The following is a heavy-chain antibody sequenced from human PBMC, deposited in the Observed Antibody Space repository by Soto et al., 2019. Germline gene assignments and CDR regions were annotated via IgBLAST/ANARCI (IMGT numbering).Heavy chain of an antibody. D-gene: IGHD3-16*01. CDR1: GGSFSDYY. CDR3: ASVVRGANIFSLPKKNSSYFYILF. J-gene: IGHJ6*03. CDR2: INHSGTT. V-gene: IGHV4-34*01. Sequence: PSENLYLTCAVFGGSFSDYYWTWIRQPPGKGLEWIGEINHSGTTSYNPSLKSRVTISVDTSRNQFSLKLSSVTAADTAVYYCASVVRGANIFSLPKKNSSYFYILFWRKGPQVTVS.